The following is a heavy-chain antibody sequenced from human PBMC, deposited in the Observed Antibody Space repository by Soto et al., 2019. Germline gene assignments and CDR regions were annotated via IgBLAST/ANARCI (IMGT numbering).Heavy chain of an antibody. D-gene: IGHD6-19*01. V-gene: IGHV3-23*01. J-gene: IGHJ4*02. Sequence: QPGGSLRLSCAASGFTFSSYAMSWVRQAPGKGLEWVSAISGSGGSTYYADSVKGRFTISRDNSKNTLYLQMNSLRAEDTAVYYCAKVPDAVAGTLAMAQFDYWGQGTLVTVSS. CDR1: GFTFSSYA. CDR2: ISGSGGST. CDR3: AKVPDAVAGTLAMAQFDY.